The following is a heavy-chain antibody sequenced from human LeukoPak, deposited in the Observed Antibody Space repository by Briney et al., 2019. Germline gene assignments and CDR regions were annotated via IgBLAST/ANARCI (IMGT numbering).Heavy chain of an antibody. Sequence: SETLSLTCTVSGGSISSYYWSWIRQPAGKGLEWIGRIYTSGSTNYNPSLKSRVTMSVDTSKNQFSLKLSSVTAADTAVYYCARDTGYDILTGCSYYFDYWGQGTLVTVSS. CDR2: IYTSGST. V-gene: IGHV4-4*07. J-gene: IGHJ4*02. D-gene: IGHD3-9*01. CDR1: GGSISSYY. CDR3: ARDTGYDILTGCSYYFDY.